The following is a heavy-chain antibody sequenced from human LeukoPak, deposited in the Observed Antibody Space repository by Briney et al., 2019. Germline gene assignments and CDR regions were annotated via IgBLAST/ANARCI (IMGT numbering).Heavy chain of an antibody. CDR2: ISYDGSNK. V-gene: IGHV3-30*18. J-gene: IGHJ4*02. CDR3: AKDGAMVRGVTSYYFDY. CDR1: GSTFSSYG. Sequence: GGSLRLSCAASGSTFSSYGMHWVRQAPGKGLEWVAVISYDGSNKYYADSVKGRFTISRDNSKNTLYLQMNSLRAEDTAVYYCAKDGAMVRGVTSYYFDYWGQGTLVTVSS. D-gene: IGHD3-10*01.